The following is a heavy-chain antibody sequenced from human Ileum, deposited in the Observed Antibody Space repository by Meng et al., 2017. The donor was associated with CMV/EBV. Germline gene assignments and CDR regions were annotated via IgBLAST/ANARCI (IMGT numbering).Heavy chain of an antibody. CDR2: ISHSGGT. D-gene: IGHD4-11*01. J-gene: IGHJ6*02. CDR1: GGSLSDYY. Sequence: GSLRLSCAVFGGSLSDYYWTWIRQSPGKGLEWNGEISHSGGTNYTPSLKSRVTISVDTSKNQFSLKLSSVTAADAAIYYCARVKTVTLNYYYFYTMDVWGQGTTVTVSS. V-gene: IGHV4-34*01. CDR3: ARVKTVTLNYYYFYTMDV.